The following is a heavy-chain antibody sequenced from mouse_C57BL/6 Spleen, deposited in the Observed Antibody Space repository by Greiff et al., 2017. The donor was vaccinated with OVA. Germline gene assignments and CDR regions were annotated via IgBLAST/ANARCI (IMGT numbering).Heavy chain of an antibody. CDR2: IYPSDSET. D-gene: IGHD2-5*01. CDR3: AKSNYYFDD. Sequence: QVQLQQPGAELVRPGSSVKLSCKASGYTFTSYWMDWVKQRPGQGLEWIGNIYPSDSETHYNQKFKDKATLTVDKSSSTAYMQLSSLTSEDSAVYYCAKSNYYFDDWGKGTTRTVSS. J-gene: IGHJ2*01. V-gene: IGHV1-61*01. CDR1: GYTFTSYW.